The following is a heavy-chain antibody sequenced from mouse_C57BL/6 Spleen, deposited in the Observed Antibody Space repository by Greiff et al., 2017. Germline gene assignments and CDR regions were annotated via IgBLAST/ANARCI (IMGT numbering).Heavy chain of an antibody. CDR3: ARSGGTHWSFDV. Sequence: QVQLQQPGAELVRPGSSVKLSCKASGYTFTSYWMHWVKQRPIQGLEWIGNIDPSDSETHYNQKFKDKATLTVDKSSSTAYMQLSSLTSEDSAVDYCARSGGTHWSFDVWGTGTTVTVSS. CDR2: IDPSDSET. V-gene: IGHV1-52*01. J-gene: IGHJ1*03. D-gene: IGHD4-1*01. CDR1: GYTFTSYW.